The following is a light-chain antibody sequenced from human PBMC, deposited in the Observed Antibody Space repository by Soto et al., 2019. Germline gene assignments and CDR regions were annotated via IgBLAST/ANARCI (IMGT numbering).Light chain of an antibody. CDR3: QHYGSSPYT. V-gene: IGKV3-20*01. J-gene: IGKJ2*01. Sequence: EIVLTQSPGTLSLSPGERATLSCRASQSVSSSYLAWYQQKPGKAPRLLIYGASSRATGLPDRFSGSGSGTDFPLTISRLEPEDFAVYYCQHYGSSPYTFGQGTKLEIK. CDR1: QSVSSSY. CDR2: GAS.